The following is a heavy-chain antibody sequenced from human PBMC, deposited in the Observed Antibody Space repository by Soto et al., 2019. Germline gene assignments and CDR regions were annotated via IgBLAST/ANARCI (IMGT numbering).Heavy chain of an antibody. CDR2: NYYSGST. Sequence: SETLSLTCTVSGGSINSGGYYWSWMRQHPGKRLEWIGYNYYSGSTYYNPPLKSRVTISIETSKNQYSLKLSSVTAADTAVYYCARAQTIFGIITVFDYWGPGTLVTVSS. V-gene: IGHV4-31*03. D-gene: IGHD3-3*01. CDR3: ARAQTIFGIITVFDY. CDR1: GGSINSGGYY. J-gene: IGHJ4*02.